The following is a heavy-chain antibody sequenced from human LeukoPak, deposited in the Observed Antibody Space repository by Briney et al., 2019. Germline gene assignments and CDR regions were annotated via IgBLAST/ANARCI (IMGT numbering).Heavy chain of an antibody. Sequence: PGGSLRLSCAASGFTFSSYWVHWVRQAPGKGLVWVSRINSDGSSTSYADSVKGRFTISRDNAKNTLYLQMNSLRAEDTAVYYCAKERTVVYGMDVWGQGTTVTVSS. CDR1: GFTFSSYW. CDR3: AKERTVVYGMDV. D-gene: IGHD4-23*01. J-gene: IGHJ6*02. V-gene: IGHV3-74*01. CDR2: INSDGSST.